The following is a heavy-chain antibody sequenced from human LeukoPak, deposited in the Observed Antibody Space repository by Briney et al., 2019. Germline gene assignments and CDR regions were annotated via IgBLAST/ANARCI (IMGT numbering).Heavy chain of an antibody. D-gene: IGHD3/OR15-3a*01. CDR3: ARAPAQRIDPIYGLVLQHHYYMDV. Sequence: ASVKVSCKASGYTFTSYDINWVRQATGQGLEWLGWMNPNSGNTGYAQEFQGRVTITRDTSISTAYLELSSLRSEDTAVYYCARAPAQRIDPIYGLVLQHHYYMDVWGRGTTVTVSS. CDR1: GYTFTSYD. V-gene: IGHV1-8*01. CDR2: MNPNSGNT. J-gene: IGHJ6*03.